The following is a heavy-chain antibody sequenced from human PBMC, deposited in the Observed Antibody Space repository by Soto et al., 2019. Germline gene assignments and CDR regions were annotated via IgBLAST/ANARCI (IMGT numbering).Heavy chain of an antibody. V-gene: IGHV4-31*03. D-gene: IGHD2-2*01. CDR1: GGSISSGGYY. J-gene: IGHJ6*02. CDR3: ARDGRYCSSTSCYYYGMDV. Sequence: PSETLSLTCTVSGGSISSGGYYWSWIRQRPGKGLEWIGYIYYSGSTYYNPSLKSRVTISVDTSKTQFSLKLSSVTAADTAVYYCARDGRYCSSTSCYYYGMDVWGQGTTVTVS. CDR2: IYYSGST.